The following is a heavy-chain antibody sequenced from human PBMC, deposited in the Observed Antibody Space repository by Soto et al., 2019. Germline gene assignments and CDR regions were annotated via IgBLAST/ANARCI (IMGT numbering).Heavy chain of an antibody. D-gene: IGHD5-12*01. Sequence: QVQLVQSGAEVKKPGSSVKVSCKAFGGTFSSSAISWVRQAPGQGLEWMGGIIPIFRTPDCAQKFQGRVTMFADESTSTAHMELSRLTSEATAVYYCARDKDRLQLGGNYYSVLDVWGQGTTVTVSS. J-gene: IGHJ6*02. CDR1: GGTFSSSA. CDR2: IIPIFRTP. CDR3: ARDKDRLQLGGNYYSVLDV. V-gene: IGHV1-69*12.